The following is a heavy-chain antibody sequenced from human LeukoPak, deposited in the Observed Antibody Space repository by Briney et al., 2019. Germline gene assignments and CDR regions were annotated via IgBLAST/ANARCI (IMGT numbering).Heavy chain of an antibody. V-gene: IGHV3-7*01. CDR2: IKQDGSEK. Sequence: GGSLRLTCAASGFTFISYWMSWVRQAPGKGLEWVANIKQDGSEKHYVDSVKGRFSISRDNAENSLHLQMNSLRAEDTAVYYCARDRYFQYWGQGTLVTVPS. CDR1: GFTFISYW. D-gene: IGHD1-14*01. J-gene: IGHJ1*01. CDR3: ARDRYFQY.